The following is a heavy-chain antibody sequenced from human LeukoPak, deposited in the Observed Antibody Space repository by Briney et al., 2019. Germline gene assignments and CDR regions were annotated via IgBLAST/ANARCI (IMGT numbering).Heavy chain of an antibody. CDR3: ARSALGSWYHNYYYYGMDV. J-gene: IGHJ6*02. V-gene: IGHV1-8*01. Sequence: GASVKVSCKASGYTFTSYDINWVRQATGQGLEWMGWMNPNSGNTGYAQKFQGRVTMTRSTSISTAYMELSSLRSEDTAVYYCARSALGSWYHNYYYYGMDVWGQGTTVTVSS. D-gene: IGHD1-14*01. CDR1: GYTFTSYD. CDR2: MNPNSGNT.